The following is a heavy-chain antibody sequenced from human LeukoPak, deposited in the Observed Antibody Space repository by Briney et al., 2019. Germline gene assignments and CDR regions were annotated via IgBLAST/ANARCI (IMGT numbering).Heavy chain of an antibody. CDR1: GGSSSSYY. Sequence: SSETLSLXCTVSGGSSSSYYWRWIRQPPGKGLEWIGYIYYSGSTNYNPSLKSRVTISVDTSKNQFSLKLSSVTAADTAVYYCARGLLSRAFDIWGQGTMVTVSS. D-gene: IGHD2-2*01. CDR3: ARGLLSRAFDI. J-gene: IGHJ3*02. V-gene: IGHV4-59*01. CDR2: IYYSGST.